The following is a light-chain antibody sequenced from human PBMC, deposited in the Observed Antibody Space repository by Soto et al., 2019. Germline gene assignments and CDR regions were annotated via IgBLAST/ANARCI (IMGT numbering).Light chain of an antibody. CDR3: TSYTSSRTYV. V-gene: IGLV2-14*03. Sequence: QSVLTQPASGSGAPGHSLTIFCTGTSNDVGAYNYVSWYQQHPGTAPKLMIYDVSNRPSGVSNRFSGSKSGNTASLTISGLQVEDEADYYCTSYTSSRTYVFATGTKVTVL. CDR1: SNDVGAYNY. CDR2: DVS. J-gene: IGLJ1*01.